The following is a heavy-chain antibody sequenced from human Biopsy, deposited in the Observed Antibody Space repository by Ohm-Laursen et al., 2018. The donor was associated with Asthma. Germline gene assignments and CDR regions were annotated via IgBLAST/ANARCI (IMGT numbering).Heavy chain of an antibody. V-gene: IGHV4-39*01. CDR1: SGSGGYMRSGNYY. CDR3: VRGSSSWHHGPFHYYYGLDV. J-gene: IGHJ6*02. Sequence: GTLSLTCSLSSGSGGYMRSGNYYWGWIRQPPGKGLEWIGSIYYSGTAYYNPSLESRVTVSADTSKNQFSLKLTSVAAADTAVYYCVRGSSSWHHGPFHYYYGLDVWGQGTTATVSS. CDR2: IYYSGTA. D-gene: IGHD6-13*01.